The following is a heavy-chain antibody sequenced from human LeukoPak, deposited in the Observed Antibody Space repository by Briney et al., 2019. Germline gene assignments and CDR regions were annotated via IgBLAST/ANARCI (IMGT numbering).Heavy chain of an antibody. V-gene: IGHV4-4*07. CDR2: IYTSGST. D-gene: IGHD6-19*01. Sequence: SETLSLTCTVPGGSISSNYWSWIRQPAGKGLEWIGRIYTSGSTNYNPSLKSRVTLSLDTSKNQFSLKLSSVTAADTAMYYCAREEIAVTARSLDYWGQGTLVTVSS. CDR3: AREEIAVTARSLDY. J-gene: IGHJ4*02. CDR1: GGSISSNY.